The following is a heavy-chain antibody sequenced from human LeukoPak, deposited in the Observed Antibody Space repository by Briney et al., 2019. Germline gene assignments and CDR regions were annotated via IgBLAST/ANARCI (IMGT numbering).Heavy chain of an antibody. J-gene: IGHJ4*02. CDR3: AREIAAAGLNY. D-gene: IGHD6-13*01. V-gene: IGHV1-69*04. CDR2: IIPILGIA. Sequence: SVKVSCKASGGTFSSYAISRVRQAPGQGLEWMGRIIPILGIANYAQKFQGRVTITADKSMSTAYMELSSLRSEDTAVYYCAREIAAAGLNYWGQGTLVTVSS. CDR1: GGTFSSYA.